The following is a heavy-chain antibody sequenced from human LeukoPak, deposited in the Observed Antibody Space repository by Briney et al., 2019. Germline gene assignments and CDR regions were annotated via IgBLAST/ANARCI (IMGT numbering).Heavy chain of an antibody. Sequence: SETLSLTCTVSGVSISSSSYYWVWIRQPPGKGLEWIGSIYYSGSTYYNPSLKSRVTISVDTSKNQFSLKLSSVTAADTAVYYYARSFEASQNYYGMDVWGQGTTVTVSS. CDR1: GVSISSSSYY. D-gene: IGHD3-9*01. V-gene: IGHV4-39*01. CDR3: ARSFEASQNYYGMDV. CDR2: IYYSGST. J-gene: IGHJ6*02.